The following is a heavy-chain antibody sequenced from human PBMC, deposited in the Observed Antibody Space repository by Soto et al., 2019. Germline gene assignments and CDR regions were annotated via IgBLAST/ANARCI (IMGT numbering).Heavy chain of an antibody. J-gene: IGHJ3*02. V-gene: IGHV4-31*03. CDR3: SSRGRASARRRAAFDI. CDR2: IYYSGST. Sequence: SXALGLTCTVSGGDIINGGYDWIWIRQQPGKGLEWIGYIYYSGSTYYNPSLKSRVTISVDTSKNQFSLKLSSVTAADTAVYYCSSRGRASARRRAAFDIWGQGTLVTVSS. D-gene: IGHD6-6*01. CDR1: GGDIINGGYD.